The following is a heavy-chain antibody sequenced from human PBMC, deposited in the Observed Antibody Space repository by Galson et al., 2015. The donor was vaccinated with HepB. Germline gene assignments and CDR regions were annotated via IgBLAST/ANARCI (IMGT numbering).Heavy chain of an antibody. CDR2: IYPGDSDT. J-gene: IGHJ6*02. CDR3: ARHPAPGYSPDYGMDV. Sequence: QSGAEVKKPGESLKISCKGSGYSFTSYWISWVRQMPGKGLEWMGIIYPGDSDTKYSPSFQGQVTISADKSISTAYLQWSSLKASDTAMYYCARHPAPGYSPDYGMDVWGQGTRSPSP. CDR1: GYSFTSYW. D-gene: IGHD4-11*01. V-gene: IGHV5-51*01.